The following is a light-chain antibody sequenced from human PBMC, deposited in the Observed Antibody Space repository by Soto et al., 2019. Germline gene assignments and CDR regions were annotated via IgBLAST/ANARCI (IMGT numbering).Light chain of an antibody. V-gene: IGLV1-44*01. CDR2: NND. Sequence: QSVLTQAPSASGTPGQRVTISCSGSSSNIGSNAVSWYQQLPGKAPKLLGYNNDLRPSGVADRCSGSKSATSAPLAISGRQSEEEAASYCSAWDDSVSGVLFGGGTKLTVL. CDR3: SAWDDSVSGVL. J-gene: IGLJ3*02. CDR1: SSNIGSNA.